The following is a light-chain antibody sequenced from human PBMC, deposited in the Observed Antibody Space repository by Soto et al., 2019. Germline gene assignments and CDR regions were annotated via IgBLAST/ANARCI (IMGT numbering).Light chain of an antibody. CDR2: EVS. V-gene: IGLV2-14*01. J-gene: IGLJ2*01. Sequence: QSALTQPASVSGSPGQSITIFCTGTSSDVGGYNHVAWYQQYPGKAPKLIIFEVSDRPSGISNRFSGSKSANTASLSISGLQAEDEADYYCSSYKRGATLVFGGGTKLTVL. CDR3: SSYKRGATLV. CDR1: SSDVGGYNH.